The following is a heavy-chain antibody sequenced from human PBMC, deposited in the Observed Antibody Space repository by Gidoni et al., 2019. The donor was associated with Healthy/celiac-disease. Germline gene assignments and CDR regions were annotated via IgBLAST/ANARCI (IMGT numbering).Heavy chain of an antibody. CDR3: ARSDTMIVVVTFDY. V-gene: IGHV3-48*03. Sequence: EVQLVESGGGLVQPGGSLRLSCAASGFTFSSYEMNWVRQAPGKGLEWVSYISSSGSTIYYADSVKGRFTISRDNAKNSLYLQMNSLRAEDTAVYYCARSDTMIVVVTFDYWGQGTLVTVSS. J-gene: IGHJ4*02. CDR1: GFTFSSYE. CDR2: ISSSGSTI. D-gene: IGHD3-22*01.